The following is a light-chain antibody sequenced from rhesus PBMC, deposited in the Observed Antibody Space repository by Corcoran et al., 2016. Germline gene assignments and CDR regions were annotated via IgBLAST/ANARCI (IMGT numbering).Light chain of an antibody. Sequence: DIQMTQSPSSLSASVGDRVTITCRASQGINSFLTWYQQKPGKAPKLLIYYASRVESGGPSRFSGSRAGTEFTRSISSLQPEEFATYYCQQYTNIPWTSGQGTKVELK. J-gene: IGKJ1*01. CDR3: QQYTNIPWT. CDR2: YAS. V-gene: IGKV1-32*01. CDR1: QGINSF.